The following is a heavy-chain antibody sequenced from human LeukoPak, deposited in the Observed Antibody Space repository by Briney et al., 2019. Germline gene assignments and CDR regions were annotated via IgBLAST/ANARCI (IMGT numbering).Heavy chain of an antibody. CDR2: IYYSGST. J-gene: IGHJ6*02. CDR3: ARGIRYYGPWYYYYGMDV. V-gene: IGHV4-59*01. CDR1: GGSISSYY. D-gene: IGHD3-10*01. Sequence: SETLSLTCTVSGGSISSYYWSWIRQPPGKGLEWIGYIYYSGSTNYNPSLTSRGTISVDTSKNQFSLKLSSVTAADTAVYYCARGIRYYGPWYYYYGMDVWGQGTTVTVSS.